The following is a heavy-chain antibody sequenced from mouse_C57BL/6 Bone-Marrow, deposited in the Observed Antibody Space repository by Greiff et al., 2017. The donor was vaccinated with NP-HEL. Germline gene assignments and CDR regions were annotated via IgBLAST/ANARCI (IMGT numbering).Heavy chain of an antibody. J-gene: IGHJ1*03. CDR2: ISYDGSH. D-gene: IGHD1-1*01. V-gene: IGHV3-6*01. CDR1: GYSITSGYY. Sequence: EVKLMESGPGLVKPSQSLSLTCSVTGYSITSGYYWNWIRQFPGNKLEWMGYISYDGSHNYNPSLKNRISITRDTSKNQFFLKLNSVTTEDTATYYCAREGYYGSSYWYFDVWGTGTTVTVSS. CDR3: AREGYYGSSYWYFDV.